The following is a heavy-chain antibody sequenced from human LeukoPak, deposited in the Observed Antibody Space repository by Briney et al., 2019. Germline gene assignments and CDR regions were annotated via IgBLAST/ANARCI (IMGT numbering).Heavy chain of an antibody. CDR2: ISSSSSYI. CDR1: GFTFSSYS. J-gene: IGHJ4*02. D-gene: IGHD2-2*02. CDR3: ARTYCSSTSCYTYYFDY. V-gene: IGHV3-21*01. Sequence: GGSLRLSCAASGFTFSSYSMNWVRQAPGKGLEWVSSISSSSSYIYYADSVKGRFTISRDNAKSSLYLQMNSLRAEDTAVYYCARTYCSSTSCYTYYFDYWGQGTLVTVSS.